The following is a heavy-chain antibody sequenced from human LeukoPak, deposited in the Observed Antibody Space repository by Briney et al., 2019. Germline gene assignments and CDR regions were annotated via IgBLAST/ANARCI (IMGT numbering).Heavy chain of an antibody. CDR1: GGSFSGYY. CDR2: INHSGST. CDR3: AREGSLRFDY. J-gene: IGHJ4*02. V-gene: IGHV4-34*01. D-gene: IGHD3-10*01. Sequence: PSETLSLTCAVYGGSFSGYYWSWIRQLPGKGPEWIGEINHSGSTNYNPSLKSRVTISVDTSKNQFSLKLSSVTAADTAVYYCAREGSLRFDYWGQGTLVTVSS.